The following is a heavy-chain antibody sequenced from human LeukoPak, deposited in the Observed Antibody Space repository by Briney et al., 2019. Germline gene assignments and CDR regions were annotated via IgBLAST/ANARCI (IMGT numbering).Heavy chain of an antibody. V-gene: IGHV1-18*01. Sequence: ASVKVSCKASGYTFTSYGISWVRQAPGQGLGWMGWISAYNGNTNYAQKLQGRVTMTTDTSTSTAYMELRSLRSDDTAVYYCARALSANTGYYLYYYYYYMDVWGKGTTVTISS. CDR1: GYTFTSYG. CDR3: ARALSANTGYYLYYYYYYMDV. D-gene: IGHD3-9*01. J-gene: IGHJ6*03. CDR2: ISAYNGNT.